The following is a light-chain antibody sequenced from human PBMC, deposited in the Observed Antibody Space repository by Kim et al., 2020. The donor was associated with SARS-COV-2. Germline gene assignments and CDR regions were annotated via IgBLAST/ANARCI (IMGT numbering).Light chain of an antibody. CDR3: QQYNSYPLT. CDR1: QSISTW. CDR2: EAS. V-gene: IGKV1-5*03. Sequence: RDSVAGPSRASQSISTWSGWYQQKPGKEPTVLIYEASSLESGVPSRFCGSGSWTEFTITFSILQPDDVATYYCQQYNSYPLTFGGGTKLVI. J-gene: IGKJ4*01.